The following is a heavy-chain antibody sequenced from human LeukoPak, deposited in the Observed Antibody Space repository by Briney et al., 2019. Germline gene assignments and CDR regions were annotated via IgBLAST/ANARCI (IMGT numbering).Heavy chain of an antibody. Sequence: GGSLRLSCAASGVTFSSYGMHWVRQDPGKGLEWVSVISGSGDKTYYADSVKGRFTISRDNSKNTLYLQMNSLRAEDTAVYYCAKATMIVVVKGGLDYWGQGTLVTVSS. V-gene: IGHV3-23*01. CDR1: GVTFSSYG. CDR3: AKATMIVVVKGGLDY. D-gene: IGHD3-22*01. CDR2: ISGSGDKT. J-gene: IGHJ4*02.